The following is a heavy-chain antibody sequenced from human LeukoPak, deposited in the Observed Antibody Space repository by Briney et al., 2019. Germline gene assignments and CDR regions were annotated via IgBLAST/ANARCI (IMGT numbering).Heavy chain of an antibody. J-gene: IGHJ4*02. CDR3: AKGGLSTGYVDYFDY. V-gene: IGHV3-66*01. CDR1: GFTFRDYG. CDR2: IYSGGST. D-gene: IGHD3-9*01. Sequence: GGSLRLSCAASGFTFRDYGMGWVRQAPGKGLEWVSVIYSGGSTYYADSVKGRFTISRDNSKNTLYLQMNSLRAEDTAVYYCAKGGLSTGYVDYFDYWGQGTLVTVSS.